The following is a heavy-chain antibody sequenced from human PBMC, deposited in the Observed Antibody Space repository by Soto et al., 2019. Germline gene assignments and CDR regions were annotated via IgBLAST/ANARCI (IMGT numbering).Heavy chain of an antibody. CDR2: IAWDDDK. CDR3: ARIRSEAGYPGYDSGFGFDY. D-gene: IGHD5-12*01. V-gene: IGHV2-70*01. J-gene: IGHJ4*02. CDR1: GLSLRTSGVC. Sequence: SGPTLVNPTQTLTLTCTFSGLSLRTSGVCVSWIRQPPGKALEWPALIAWDDDKYYSTSLKTRLTISKDTSKNQVVLTMTNMDPVDTATFYCARIRSEAGYPGYDSGFGFDYWGKGTLVIVSS.